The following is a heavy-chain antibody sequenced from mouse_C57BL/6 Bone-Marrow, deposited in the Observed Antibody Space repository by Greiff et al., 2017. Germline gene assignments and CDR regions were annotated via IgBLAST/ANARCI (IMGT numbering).Heavy chain of an antibody. V-gene: IGHV1-69*01. CDR3: AREGTTGYDYDLDY. Sequence: VQLQQSGAELVMPGASVKLSCKASGYTFTSYWMHWVKQRPGQGLEWIGEIDPSDSYTNYNQKFKGKSTLTVDKSSSTAYMQLSSLTSEDSAVYYCAREGTTGYDYDLDYWGQGTTLTGSS. CDR1: GYTFTSYW. D-gene: IGHD2-4*01. J-gene: IGHJ2*01. CDR2: IDPSDSYT.